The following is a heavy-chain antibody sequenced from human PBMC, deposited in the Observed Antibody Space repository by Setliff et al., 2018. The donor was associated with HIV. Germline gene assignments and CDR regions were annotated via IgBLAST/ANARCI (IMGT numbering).Heavy chain of an antibody. V-gene: IGHV1-2*02. CDR1: GYLFTGYY. CDR3: ARVSQYSSSWYVRWFDP. CDR2: INPNSGGT. J-gene: IGHJ5*02. Sequence: ASVKVSCKASGYLFTGYYMHWVRQAPGQGLEWMGWINPNSGGTNYAQKFQGRVTMTRDTSISTAYMEVSRLRSDDTAVYYCARVSQYSSSWYVRWFDPWGQGTLVTVSS. D-gene: IGHD6-13*01.